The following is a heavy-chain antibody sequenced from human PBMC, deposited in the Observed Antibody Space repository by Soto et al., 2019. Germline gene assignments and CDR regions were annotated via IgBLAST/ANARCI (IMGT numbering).Heavy chain of an antibody. J-gene: IGHJ5*02. CDR3: TRGSNWDSNWFDP. Sequence: ASAKAAFAPSGDTYPSYYMHWVRQAPGQGLECMGLINPNSGGTMFAQKFQGRVTMTRDTSISTAYMELTSLSSDDTAVYYCTRGSNWDSNWFDPWGQGTLVTVSS. D-gene: IGHD6-13*01. V-gene: IGHV1-2*02. CDR1: GDTYPSYY. CDR2: INPNSGGT.